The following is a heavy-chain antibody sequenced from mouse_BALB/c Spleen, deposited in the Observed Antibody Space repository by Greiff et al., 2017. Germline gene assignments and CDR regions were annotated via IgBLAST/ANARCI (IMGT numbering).Heavy chain of an antibody. V-gene: IGHV1-7*01. CDR1: GYTFTSYW. D-gene: IGHD2-3*01. Sequence: VQRVESGAELAKPGASVKMSCKASGYTFTSYWMHWVKQRPGQGLEWIGYINPSTGYTEYNQKFKDKATLTADKSSSTAYMQLSSLTSEDSAVYYCARFYVGYAMDYWGQGTSVTVSS. CDR3: ARFYVGYAMDY. J-gene: IGHJ4*01. CDR2: INPSTGYT.